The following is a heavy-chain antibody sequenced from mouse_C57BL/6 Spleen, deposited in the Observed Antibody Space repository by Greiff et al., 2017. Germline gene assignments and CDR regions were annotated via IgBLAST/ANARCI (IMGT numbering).Heavy chain of an antibody. J-gene: IGHJ3*01. CDR1: GFSLTSYG. Sequence: VKLQESGPGLVQPSQSLSITCTVSGFSLTSYGVHWVRQSPGKGLEWLGVIWSGGSTDYNAAFISRLSISKDNSKSQVFFKMNSLQADDTAIYYCARNYGSSLPWFAYWGQGTLVTVSA. V-gene: IGHV2-2*01. CDR3: ARNYGSSLPWFAY. CDR2: IWSGGST. D-gene: IGHD1-1*01.